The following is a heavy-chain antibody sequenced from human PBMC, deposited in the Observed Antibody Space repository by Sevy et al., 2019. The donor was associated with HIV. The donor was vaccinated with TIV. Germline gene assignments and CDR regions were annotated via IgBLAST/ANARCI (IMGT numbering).Heavy chain of an antibody. V-gene: IGHV3-72*01. CDR2: IRNRPNRYTT. CDR3: VRGPNCGVGGCQQISPYCLDV. CDR1: GFAFSDHY. Sequence: GESLKISCAASGFAFSDHYVDWVRQAPGKGLEWVGRIRNRPNRYTTENAASVEGRFTISRDDSRHSLYLQMNSLKTEDSAVYYCVRGPNCGVGGCQQISPYCLDVWGIGATVTVSS. J-gene: IGHJ6*03. D-gene: IGHD2-21*01.